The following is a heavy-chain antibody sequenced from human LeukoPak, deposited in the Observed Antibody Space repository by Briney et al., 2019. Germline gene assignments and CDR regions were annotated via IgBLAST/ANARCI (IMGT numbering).Heavy chain of an antibody. CDR2: IYYSGST. D-gene: IGHD2-2*01. CDR1: GGSISSSSYH. Sequence: PSETLSLTCTVSGGSISSSSYHWGWIRQPPGKGLEWIGIIYYSGSTYYNPSLKSRLTISVDTSKNQFSLKLSSVTATDTAVYYCARRGYCSSTSCYEYWFDPGGQGTLVTASS. J-gene: IGHJ5*02. V-gene: IGHV4-39*01. CDR3: ARRGYCSSTSCYEYWFDP.